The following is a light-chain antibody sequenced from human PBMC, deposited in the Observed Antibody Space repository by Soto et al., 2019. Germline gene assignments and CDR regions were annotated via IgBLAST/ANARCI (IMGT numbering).Light chain of an antibody. V-gene: IGLV1-47*01. J-gene: IGLJ1*01. CDR3: AAWDDTLSGLYV. Sequence: QAVVTQPPSASGTPGQRVTISCSGSSSNIGGNYVYWYQQLPGAAPKLLIYRNNLRPSGVPDRFSGSKSGTSASLAISGLRSEDEADYYCAAWDDTLSGLYVFGTGTKVTVL. CDR1: SSNIGGNY. CDR2: RNN.